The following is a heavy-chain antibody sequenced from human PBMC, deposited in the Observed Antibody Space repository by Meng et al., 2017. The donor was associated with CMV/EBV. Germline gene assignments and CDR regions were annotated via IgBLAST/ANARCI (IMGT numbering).Heavy chain of an antibody. Sequence: GESLKISCAASGFTFSSYAMHWVRQAPGKVLEWVAVISYDGSNKYYADSVKGRFTISRDNSKNTLYLQMNSLRAEDTAVYYCARALYSSSWYFVDYYYYYGMDVWGQGTTVTVSS. CDR3: ARALYSSSWYFVDYYYYYGMDV. V-gene: IGHV3-30-3*01. CDR1: GFTFSSYA. J-gene: IGHJ6*02. CDR2: ISYDGSNK. D-gene: IGHD6-13*01.